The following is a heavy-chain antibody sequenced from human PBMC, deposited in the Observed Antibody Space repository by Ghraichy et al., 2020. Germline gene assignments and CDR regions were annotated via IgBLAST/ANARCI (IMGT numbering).Heavy chain of an antibody. CDR3: ARASAARTYGMDV. CDR1: GGSISSGGYY. D-gene: IGHD3-10*01. Sequence: SETLSLTCTVSGGSISSGGYYWSWIRQHPGKGLEWIGYIYYSGSTYYNPSLKSRVTISVDTSKNQFSLKLSSVTAADTAVYYCARASAARTYGMDVWGQGTTVTVSS. J-gene: IGHJ6*02. CDR2: IYYSGST. V-gene: IGHV4-31*03.